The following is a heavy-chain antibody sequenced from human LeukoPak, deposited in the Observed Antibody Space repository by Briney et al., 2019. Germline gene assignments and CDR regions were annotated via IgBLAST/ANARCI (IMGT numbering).Heavy chain of an antibody. J-gene: IGHJ4*02. CDR2: INWNGGST. CDR1: GFTFDDYG. CDR3: ARDGDSSGFSTYFDY. V-gene: IGHV3-20*04. D-gene: IGHD6-19*01. Sequence: GRSLRLSCAASGFTFDDYGMSWVRQAPGKGLEWVSGINWNGGSTGYADSVKGRFTISRDNAKNSLYLQMNSLRAEDTALYYCARDGDSSGFSTYFDYWGQGTLVTVSS.